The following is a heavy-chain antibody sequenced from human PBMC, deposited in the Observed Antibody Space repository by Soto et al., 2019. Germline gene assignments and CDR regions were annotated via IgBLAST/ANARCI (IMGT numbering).Heavy chain of an antibody. J-gene: IGHJ3*02. Sequence: VQLQQWGTGLLKPSETLSLTCAVYGASLSGYDWSWVRQPPGKGLEWIGEINQSGSTNYDPSLKSRVTIFKDTSKNQVSLRLSSVTAADTAKYFCASDPNGNAFDIWGRGTMVTVSS. CDR1: GASLSGYD. D-gene: IGHD1-26*01. V-gene: IGHV4-34*02. CDR2: INQSGST. CDR3: ASDPNGNAFDI.